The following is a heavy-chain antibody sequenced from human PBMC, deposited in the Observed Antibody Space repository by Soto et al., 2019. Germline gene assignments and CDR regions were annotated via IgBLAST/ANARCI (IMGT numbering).Heavy chain of an antibody. D-gene: IGHD6-13*01. CDR3: ARHEAAASSTSGY. CDR1: GGSISSSSYY. Sequence: SETLSLTCTVSGGSISSSSYYWGWIRQPPGKGLEWIGSIYYSGSTYYNPSLKSRVTISVDTSKNQFSLKLSSVTAADTAVYYCARHEAAASSTSGYWGQGPLVTLSS. V-gene: IGHV4-39*01. J-gene: IGHJ4*02. CDR2: IYYSGST.